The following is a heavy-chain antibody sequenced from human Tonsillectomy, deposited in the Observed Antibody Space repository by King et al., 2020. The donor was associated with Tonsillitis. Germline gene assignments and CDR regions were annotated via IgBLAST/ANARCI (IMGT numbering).Heavy chain of an antibody. CDR3: AKDKVATMPRDAFDF. D-gene: IGHD5-12*01. Sequence: EVQLVESGGGLVQRGGSLRLPCAASGFTFSSYAMSWVRQAPGKGLEWVSSISASGGSTYSADSVKGRFTISRDNSKNTLYLQMNSLRAEDTAVYYCAKDKVATMPRDAFDFWGQGTMVTVSS. CDR2: ISASGGST. CDR1: GFTFSSYA. J-gene: IGHJ3*01. V-gene: IGHV3-23*04.